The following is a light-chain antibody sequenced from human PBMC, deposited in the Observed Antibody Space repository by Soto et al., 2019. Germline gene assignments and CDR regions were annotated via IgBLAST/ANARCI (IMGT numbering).Light chain of an antibody. CDR2: EVS. CDR1: STDVGGYNY. CDR3: GSYTSTDTPFG. J-gene: IGLJ1*01. V-gene: IGLV2-14*01. Sequence: QSALAHPSSVSGSPGQSITISCTGTSTDVGGYNYVSWYQHHPGKGPTLIIYEVSNRPSGASDRFSGSKSGNKASLLIPNLEAEDESDYYGGSYTSTDTPFGFGTGTKVTVL.